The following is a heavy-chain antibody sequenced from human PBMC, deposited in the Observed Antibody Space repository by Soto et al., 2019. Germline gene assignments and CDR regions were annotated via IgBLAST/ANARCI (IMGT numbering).Heavy chain of an antibody. CDR1: ELTLSSYP. CDR3: ARASGYDLSRYGLDV. D-gene: IGHD5-12*01. Sequence: GAQSLFSEPSELTLSSYPMYRVRQAPGKGLEWVAVISFDGSKKYFADSVRGRFTVSRDNSRNTLYLQMNRLRAEDTAVYYCARASGYDLSRYGLDVWGQGTTVTGSS. CDR2: ISFDGSKK. J-gene: IGHJ6*02. V-gene: IGHV3-30*14.